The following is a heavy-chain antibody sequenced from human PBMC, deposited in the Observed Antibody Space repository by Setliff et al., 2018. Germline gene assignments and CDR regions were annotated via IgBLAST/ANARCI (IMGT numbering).Heavy chain of an antibody. D-gene: IGHD3-22*01. CDR3: ARGGTYSSGPLDY. CDR1: GFTFSSYS. V-gene: IGHV3-21*06. CDR2: ISSSSSYI. J-gene: IGHJ4*02. Sequence: PGGSLRLSCAASGFTFSSYSMNWVRQAPGKGLEWVSSISSSSSYIYYADSVKGRFTISRDNAKSTLFLQMGSLRAEDMSVYYCARGGTYSSGPLDYWGQGILVTVPQ.